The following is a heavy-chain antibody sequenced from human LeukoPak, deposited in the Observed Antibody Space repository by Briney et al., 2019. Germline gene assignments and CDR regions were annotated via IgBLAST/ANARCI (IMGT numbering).Heavy chain of an antibody. CDR3: ASSSSWFNFDY. D-gene: IGHD6-13*01. CDR1: GFTVSSNY. CDR2: IYSGGST. J-gene: IGHJ4*02. V-gene: IGHV3-66*01. Sequence: GGSLRLSCAASGFTVSSNYMSWVRQAPGKGLEWVSVIYSGGSTYYADSVKGRFTISRDNSKNTLYLQMNSLRAEDTAVYYCASSSSWFNFDYWGQGTLVTVSS.